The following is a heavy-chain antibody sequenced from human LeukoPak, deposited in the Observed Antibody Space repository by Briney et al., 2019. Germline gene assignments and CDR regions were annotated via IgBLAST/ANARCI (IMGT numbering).Heavy chain of an antibody. CDR2: FDPEDGET. D-gene: IGHD1-1*01. CDR1: GYTLTELS. CDR3: ASWDTTGTTYAFDI. J-gene: IGHJ3*02. Sequence: ASVKVSCKVSGYTLTELSMHWVRQAPGKGLEWMGGFDPEDGETIYAQKFQGRVTMTEDTSTDTAYMELSSLRSEDTAVYYCASWDTTGTTYAFDIWGQGTMVTVSS. V-gene: IGHV1-24*01.